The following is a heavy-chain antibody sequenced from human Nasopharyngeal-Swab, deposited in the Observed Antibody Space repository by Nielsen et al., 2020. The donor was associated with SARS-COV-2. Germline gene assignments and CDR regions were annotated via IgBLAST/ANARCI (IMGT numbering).Heavy chain of an antibody. CDR1: GGSLSDYH. CDR3: AGHPADFDY. Sequence: SETLSLTCAVYGGSLSDYHWSWIRQPPGKGLEWIGEMKPSGRTNYNPSLKSRVAISIDTSKNQFFLNLRSVTAAGTAVFYCAGHPADFDYWGQGTLVTVSS. CDR2: MKPSGRT. V-gene: IGHV4-34*01. J-gene: IGHJ4*02.